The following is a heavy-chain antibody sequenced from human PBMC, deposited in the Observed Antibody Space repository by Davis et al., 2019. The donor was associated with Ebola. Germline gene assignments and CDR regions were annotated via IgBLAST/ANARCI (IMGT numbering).Heavy chain of an antibody. CDR2: ISGYSGDT. CDR1: GYTFTSYG. J-gene: IGHJ4*02. CDR3: AKDSSSWYYFDDSGYTLDD. Sequence: AASVKVSCKASGYTFTSYGISWVRQAPGQGLEWLGWISGYSGDTKYEQKLQDRVTLTTDTSTNTAYLELRSLRSDDTAVYYCAKDSSSWYYFDDSGYTLDDWGQGTLVTVSS. D-gene: IGHD3-22*01. V-gene: IGHV1-18*04.